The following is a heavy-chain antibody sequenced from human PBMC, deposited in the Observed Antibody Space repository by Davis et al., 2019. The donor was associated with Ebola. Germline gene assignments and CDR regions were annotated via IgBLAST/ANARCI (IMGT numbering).Heavy chain of an antibody. CDR1: GYTFTSYG. J-gene: IGHJ4*02. CDR2: INPNSGGT. V-gene: IGHV1-2*06. D-gene: IGHD3-22*01. CDR3: ARYYYDSSGYSIYYFDY. Sequence: ASVKVSCKASGYTFTSYGISWVRQAPGQGLEWMGRINPNSGGTNYAQKFQGRVTMTRDTSISTAYMELSRLRSDDTAVYYCARYYYDSSGYSIYYFDYWGQGTLVTVSS.